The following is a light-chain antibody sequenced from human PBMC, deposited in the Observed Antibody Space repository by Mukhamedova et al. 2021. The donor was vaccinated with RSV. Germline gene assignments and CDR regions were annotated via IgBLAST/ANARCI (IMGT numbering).Light chain of an antibody. Sequence: WYQRRVHGQAPKLLLYTASRLESGVPSRFSGSGSGTDYTLTISSLQPEDFATYYCQQYNNTPPTFGGGTKVEVK. J-gene: IGKJ4*01. V-gene: IGKV1-NL1*01. CDR2: TAS. CDR3: QQYNNTPPT.